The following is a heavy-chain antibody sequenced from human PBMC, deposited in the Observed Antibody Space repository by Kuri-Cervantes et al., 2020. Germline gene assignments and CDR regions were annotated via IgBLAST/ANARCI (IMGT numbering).Heavy chain of an antibody. V-gene: IGHV3-23*01. CDR1: GFTVSSNY. CDR2: ISGSGGST. Sequence: GESLKISCAASGFTVSSNYMSWVRQAPGKGLEWISVISGSGGSTYYADSVKGRFTISRDNSKNTLYLQMNSLRAEDTAVYYCAKDSGYCSGGSCPGHYWGQGTLVTVSS. J-gene: IGHJ4*02. D-gene: IGHD2-15*01. CDR3: AKDSGYCSGGSCPGHY.